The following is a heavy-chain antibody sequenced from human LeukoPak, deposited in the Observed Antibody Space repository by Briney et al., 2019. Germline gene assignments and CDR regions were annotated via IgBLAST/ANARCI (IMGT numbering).Heavy chain of an antibody. J-gene: IGHJ5*02. CDR1: GGSFSGYY. CDR2: INHSGST. V-gene: IGHV4-34*01. Sequence: SETLSLTCAVYGGSFSGYYWSWIRQPPGKGLEWIGEINHSGSTNYNPSLKGRVTISVDTSKNQFSLKLSSVTAADTAVYYCGRTLGWFDPWGQGTLVTVSS. CDR3: GRTLGWFDP.